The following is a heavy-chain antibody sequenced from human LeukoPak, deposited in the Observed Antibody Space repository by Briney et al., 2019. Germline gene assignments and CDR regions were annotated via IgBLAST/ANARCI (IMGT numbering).Heavy chain of an antibody. CDR1: GLIVSNNY. D-gene: IGHD5-24*01. CDR3: ARRVNYYFDY. CDR2: IYSGGTI. J-gene: IGHJ4*02. V-gene: IGHV3-53*01. Sequence: PGGSLRLSCAASGLIVSNNYMIWVGQAPGKGLEWVSFIYSGGTIYYTDSVKGRFTISRDNSKPTLYLQMNSLRAEDTAVYYCARRVNYYFDYWGQGTLVTVSS.